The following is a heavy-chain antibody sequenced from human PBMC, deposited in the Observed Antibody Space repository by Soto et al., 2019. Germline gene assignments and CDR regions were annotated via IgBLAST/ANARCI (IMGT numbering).Heavy chain of an antibody. CDR2: ISSSSSYI. D-gene: IGHD3-10*01. V-gene: IGHV3-21*01. Sequence: GGSLRLSCAASGFTFSSYSMNWVRQAPGKGLEWVSSISSSSSYIYYADSVKGRFTISRDNAKNSLYLQMNSLRAEDTAVYYCARXGYGSAEYYYYYYGMDVWGLGTTVTVSS. CDR3: ARXGYGSAEYYYYYYGMDV. J-gene: IGHJ6*02. CDR1: GFTFSSYS.